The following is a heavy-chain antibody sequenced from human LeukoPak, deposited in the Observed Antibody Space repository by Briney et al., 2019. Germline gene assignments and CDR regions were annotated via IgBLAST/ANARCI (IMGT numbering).Heavy chain of an antibody. D-gene: IGHD4-17*01. CDR3: ASVTNGDSPFDY. CDR1: GFTFSDYY. CDR2: ISSSGSTI. J-gene: IGHJ4*02. Sequence: GGSLRLSCAASGFTFSDYYMSWIRQAPGKGLEWVSYISSSGSTIYYADSVKGRFTISRDNAKNPLYLQMNSLRAEDTAVYYCASVTNGDSPFDYWGQGTLVTVSS. V-gene: IGHV3-11*01.